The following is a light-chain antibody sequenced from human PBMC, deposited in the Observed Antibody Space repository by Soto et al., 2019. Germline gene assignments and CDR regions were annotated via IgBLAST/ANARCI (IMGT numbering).Light chain of an antibody. V-gene: IGKV1-33*01. Sequence: DIQMTQSPSSLSASVGDRVTITCQASQDISNYLNWYQQKPGKAPKLLIYDASNLETGVPSRFSRSGSGTDFTVTISSLQPEDIATYYCQQYDNRPPLTFGGGTKVEIK. CDR1: QDISNY. CDR2: DAS. CDR3: QQYDNRPPLT. J-gene: IGKJ4*01.